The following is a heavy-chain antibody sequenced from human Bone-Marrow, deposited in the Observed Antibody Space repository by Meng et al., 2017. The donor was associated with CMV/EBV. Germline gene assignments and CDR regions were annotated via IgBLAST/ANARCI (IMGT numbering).Heavy chain of an antibody. CDR3: AHKFGGYALAN. CDR1: GFTFNSYN. Sequence: GGSLRLSCAASGFTFNSYNINWVRQAPGKGLEWVSSISSISNYIYYADSVKGRFTISRDNAKNSVFLQMNSLRAEDTAVYYCAHKFGGYALANWGQGTLVTVYS. V-gene: IGHV3-21*01. J-gene: IGHJ4*02. CDR2: ISSISNYI. D-gene: IGHD3-10*01.